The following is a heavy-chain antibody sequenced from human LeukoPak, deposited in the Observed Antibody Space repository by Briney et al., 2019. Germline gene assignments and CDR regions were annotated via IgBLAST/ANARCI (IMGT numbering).Heavy chain of an antibody. V-gene: IGHV3-23*01. J-gene: IGHJ4*02. CDR1: GFTFRNYA. CDR3: AKTSPGYTYGLLDY. CDR2: ISNSGGTT. D-gene: IGHD5-18*01. Sequence: PGGSLRLSCATSGFTFRNYAMSWVRQAPGKGLEWVSCISNSGGTTYHADSVKGRFVISRDTSKNTLYLQMNSLRVEDTAVYYCAKTSPGYTYGLLDYWGQGTLVTVSS.